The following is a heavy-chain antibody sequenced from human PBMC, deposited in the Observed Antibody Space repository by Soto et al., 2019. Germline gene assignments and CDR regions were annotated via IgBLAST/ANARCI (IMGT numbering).Heavy chain of an antibody. D-gene: IGHD3-3*01. CDR2: INPGGGST. Sequence: GASVKVSCKASGYTFTSYYMHWVRQAPGQGLEWMGIINPGGGSTSYAQKFQGRVTMTRDTSTSTVYMELSSLRSEDTAVYYCARYYDFWSGSHAASWFDPWGQGTLVTVSS. CDR3: ARYYDFWSGSHAASWFDP. V-gene: IGHV1-46*01. J-gene: IGHJ5*02. CDR1: GYTFTSYY.